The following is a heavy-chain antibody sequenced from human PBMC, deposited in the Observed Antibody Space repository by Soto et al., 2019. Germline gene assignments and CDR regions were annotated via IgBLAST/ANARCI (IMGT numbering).Heavy chain of an antibody. J-gene: IGHJ4*02. CDR1: GFTFSSNG. V-gene: IGHV3-33*01. CDR2: IWYDGSNK. D-gene: IGHD3-16*01. CDR3: ARWGNNKKLDY. Sequence: PGGSLRLSCAASGFTFSSNGMHWVRQAPGKGLEWVAVIWYDGSNKYYADSVEGRFTISRDNSKNTLYLQMNSLRAEDTAVYYCARWGNNKKLDYWGQGTLLTVSS.